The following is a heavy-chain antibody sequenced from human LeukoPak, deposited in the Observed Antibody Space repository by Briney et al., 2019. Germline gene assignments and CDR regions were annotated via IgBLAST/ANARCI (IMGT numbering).Heavy chain of an antibody. CDR1: GGSISSSSYY. CDR2: IYYSGST. CDR3: ARVKGRHSSSWPRRDYYYYGMDV. J-gene: IGHJ6*02. V-gene: IGHV4-39*07. Sequence: SETLSLTCTVSGGSISSSSYYWGWIRQPPGKGLEWIGSIYYSGSTYYNPSLKSRVTMSVDTSKNQFSLKLSSVIAADTAVYYCARVKGRHSSSWPRRDYYYYGMDVWGQGTTVTVSS. D-gene: IGHD6-13*01.